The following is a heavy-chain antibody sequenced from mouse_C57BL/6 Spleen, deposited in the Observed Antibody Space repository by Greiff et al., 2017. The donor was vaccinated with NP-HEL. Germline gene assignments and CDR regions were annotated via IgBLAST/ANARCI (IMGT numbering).Heavy chain of an antibody. V-gene: IGHV1-75*01. CDR3: ARSWFAY. J-gene: IGHJ3*01. CDR1: GYTFSDYY. Sequence: QVQLQQSGPELVKPGASVKISCKASGYTFSDYYINWVKQRPGQGLEWIGWIFPGSGSTYYNEKFKGKATLTVDKSSITAYMLLSSLTSEDSAVYFCARSWFAYWGQGTLVAVSA. CDR2: IFPGSGST.